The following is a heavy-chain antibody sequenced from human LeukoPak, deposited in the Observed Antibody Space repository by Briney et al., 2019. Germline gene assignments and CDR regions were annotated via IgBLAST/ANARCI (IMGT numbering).Heavy chain of an antibody. CDR3: AKVRGSGIAAAGLLY. J-gene: IGHJ4*02. V-gene: IGHV3-23*01. CDR1: GFTFSSYA. CDR2: ISGSGGST. Sequence: GGSLRLSCAASGFTFSSYAMSWVRQAPGKGLEWVSAISGSGGSTYYADSVKGRFTISRDNSKNTVYLQMNSLRAEDTAVYYCAKVRGSGIAAAGLLYWGQGTLVTVSS. D-gene: IGHD6-13*01.